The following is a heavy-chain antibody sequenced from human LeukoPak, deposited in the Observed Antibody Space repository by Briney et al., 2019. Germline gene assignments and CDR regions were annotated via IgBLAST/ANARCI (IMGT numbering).Heavy chain of an antibody. Sequence: SVKVSCKASGCTFISYAISWVRQAPGQGLEWMGGIIPIFGTANYAQKFQGGVTITADESTSTAYMELNSLRPEDAAVYYCARESMDSGNPTGWFDPWGQGTLVTVSS. CDR3: ARESMDSGNPTGWFDP. J-gene: IGHJ5*02. D-gene: IGHD1-14*01. V-gene: IGHV1-69*13. CDR2: IIPIFGTA. CDR1: GCTFISYA.